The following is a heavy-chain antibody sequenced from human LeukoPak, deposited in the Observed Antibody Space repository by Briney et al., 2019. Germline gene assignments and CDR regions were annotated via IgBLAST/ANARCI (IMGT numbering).Heavy chain of an antibody. Sequence: GGSLRLSCAASGFSFDYAMHWVRQAPGKGLEWVSSISSSSSYIYYADSVKGRFTISRDNAKNSLYLQMNSLRAEDTAVYYCARNYGGNSAGWGQGTLVTVSS. CDR2: ISSSSSYI. CDR1: GFSFDYA. V-gene: IGHV3-21*01. CDR3: ARNYGGNSAG. D-gene: IGHD4-23*01. J-gene: IGHJ4*02.